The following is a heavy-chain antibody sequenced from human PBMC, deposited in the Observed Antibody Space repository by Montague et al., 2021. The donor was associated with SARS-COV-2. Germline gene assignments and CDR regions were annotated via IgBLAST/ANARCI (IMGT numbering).Heavy chain of an antibody. Sequence: SLRLSWAASGFTFSSYAMSWVRQAPGKGLEWVSAISGSGGSTYYADSVKGRFTISRDNSKNTLYLQMNSLGAEDTAVYYCAKVGSSWYHGYYYGMDVWGQGTTVTVSS. J-gene: IGHJ6*02. V-gene: IGHV3-23*01. CDR1: GFTFSSYA. CDR3: AKVGSSWYHGYYYGMDV. D-gene: IGHD6-13*01. CDR2: ISGSGGST.